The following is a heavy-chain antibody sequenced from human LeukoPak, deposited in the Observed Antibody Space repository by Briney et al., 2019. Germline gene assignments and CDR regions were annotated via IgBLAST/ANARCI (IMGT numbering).Heavy chain of an antibody. CDR3: ARSKQPARVGDY. CDR1: GYTFTGYY. V-gene: IGHV1-2*02. CDR2: INPNSGGT. J-gene: IGHJ4*02. D-gene: IGHD6-13*01. Sequence: ASVKVSCKASGYTFTGYYMHWVRQAPGQGLEWMGWINPNSGGTNYAQKFRGRVTMTRDTSISTAYMELSRLRSDDTAVYYCARSKQPARVGDYWGQGTLVTVSS.